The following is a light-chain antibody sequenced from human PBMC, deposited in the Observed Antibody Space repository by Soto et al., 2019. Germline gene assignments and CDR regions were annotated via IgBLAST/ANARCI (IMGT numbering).Light chain of an antibody. CDR2: DAS. Sequence: VVIQKKATLSLSPGERATLSCRASQSVGSYLAWYQHKPGQAPRLLISDASNRATGIPARFSGSGSETDFTLTISRLEPEDFALYYCQQYGSPPQPFG. J-gene: IGKJ2*01. CDR3: QQYGSPPQP. CDR1: QSVGSY. V-gene: IGKV3-20*01.